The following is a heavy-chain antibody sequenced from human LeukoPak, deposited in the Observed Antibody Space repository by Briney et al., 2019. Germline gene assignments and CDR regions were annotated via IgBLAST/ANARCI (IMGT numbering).Heavy chain of an antibody. Sequence: PSETLSLTCTVSGGSISSSTNYWGWIRQPPGKGLEWIGSIYYSGGTYYNPSLKSRVTISVDTPKNQFSLQLSSVTAADTAVYYCARHRYISGWSPIDYWGQGTLVIVSS. CDR3: ARHRYISGWSPIDY. J-gene: IGHJ4*02. CDR2: IYYSGGT. V-gene: IGHV4-39*01. CDR1: GGSISSSTNY. D-gene: IGHD6-19*01.